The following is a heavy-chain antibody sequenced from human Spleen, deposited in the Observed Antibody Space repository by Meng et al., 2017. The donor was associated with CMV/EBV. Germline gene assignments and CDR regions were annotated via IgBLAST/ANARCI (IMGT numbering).Heavy chain of an antibody. V-gene: IGHV3-23*03. D-gene: IGHD3-22*01. Sequence: GESLKISCAASGFSFSSYAMSWVRQAPGKGLEWVSVIHSGGSTTYYADSVEGRFTISRDSSQNTLYLQMNSLRVEDTAVYYCAKDSYDSSGFFQYWGQGALVTVSS. CDR1: GFSFSSYA. CDR3: AKDSYDSSGFFQY. CDR2: IHSGGSTT. J-gene: IGHJ4*02.